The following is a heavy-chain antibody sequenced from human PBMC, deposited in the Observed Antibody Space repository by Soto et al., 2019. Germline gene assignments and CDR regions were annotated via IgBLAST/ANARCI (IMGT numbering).Heavy chain of an antibody. D-gene: IGHD2-2*01. CDR2: MIPNSGNT. Sequence: SVKVSCKAVGYAFSSYDINWVRQAAGQGLEWMGWMIPNSGNTGYAKKFQGRVTMTRNTSISSAYMELSSLRSEDTAVYYRARGYCSSTSCYRHWFDPWGQGTVVTVSS. CDR1: GYAFSSYD. CDR3: ARGYCSSTSCYRHWFDP. J-gene: IGHJ5*02. V-gene: IGHV1-8*02.